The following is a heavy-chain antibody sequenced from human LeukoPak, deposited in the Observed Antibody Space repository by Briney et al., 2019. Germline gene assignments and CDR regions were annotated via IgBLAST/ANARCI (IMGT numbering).Heavy chain of an antibody. D-gene: IGHD6-19*01. CDR1: GYTFTDDY. J-gene: IGHJ6*02. Sequence: GASVKVSCKASGYTFTDDYMLWVRQAPGQGLEWMAWINPKSGGTNYAQRFQGRVTMTSDTSTSTAYMELSRLRSDDTAVYYCARSAYAVAGTYFYYGMDVWGQGTTVTVSS. CDR3: ARSAYAVAGTYFYYGMDV. CDR2: INPKSGGT. V-gene: IGHV1-2*02.